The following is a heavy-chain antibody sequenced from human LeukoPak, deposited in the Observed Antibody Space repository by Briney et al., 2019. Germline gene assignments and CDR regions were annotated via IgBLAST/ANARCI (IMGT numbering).Heavy chain of an antibody. CDR2: IYYSGST. CDR3: ARDESNYGDYLREAFHI. CDR1: GGSISSYY. V-gene: IGHV4-59*01. J-gene: IGHJ3*02. D-gene: IGHD4-17*01. Sequence: SETLSLTCTISGGSISSYYWSWIRQPPGKGLEWIGYIYYSGSTNYNPSLKSRVTISVDTSKNQFSLKLSSVTAADTAVYYCARDESNYGDYLREAFHIWGQGTMVTVSS.